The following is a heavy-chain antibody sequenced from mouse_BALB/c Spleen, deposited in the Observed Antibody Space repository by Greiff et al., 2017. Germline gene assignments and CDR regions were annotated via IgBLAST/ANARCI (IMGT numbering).Heavy chain of an antibody. CDR1: GFTFSSYA. J-gene: IGHJ4*01. D-gene: IGHD1-1*01. CDR2: ISSGGSYT. CDR3: ARIPYYGSSYDAMDY. V-gene: IGHV5-9-4*01. Sequence: EVKLMESGGGLVKPGGSLKLSCAASGFTFSSYAMSWVRQSPEKRLEWVAEISSGGSYTYYPDTVTGRFTISRDNAKNTLYLEMSSLRSEDTAMYYCARIPYYGSSYDAMDYWGQGTSVTVSS.